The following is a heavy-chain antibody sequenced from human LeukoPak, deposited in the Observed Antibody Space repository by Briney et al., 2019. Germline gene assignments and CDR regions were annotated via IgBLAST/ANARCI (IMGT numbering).Heavy chain of an antibody. J-gene: IGHJ4*02. V-gene: IGHV4-59*01. CDR1: GVSISSYY. CDR2: IYSSGST. D-gene: IGHD3-22*01. CDR3: ARDRGGDYDSSGFQYHFDY. Sequence: SETLSLTCTVSGVSISSYYWTWIRQPPGKGLEWIGYIYSSGSTNYSPSLKSRVTISIDTSKNQFSLRLSSVTAVDTAVYFCARDRGGDYDSSGFQYHFDYWGQGALVTVSS.